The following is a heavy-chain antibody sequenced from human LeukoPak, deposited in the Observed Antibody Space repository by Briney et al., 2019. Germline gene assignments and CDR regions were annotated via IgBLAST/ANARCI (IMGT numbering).Heavy chain of an antibody. CDR3: AKVWAHDGSGNPYWHFDL. CDR1: GFTFSSYA. Sequence: GGTLRLSCSASGFTFSSYAMSWVRQAPGKGLEWVSAIRASGGTAYYADSVKGRFTISGDNSKNTLYMQMNSLRAEDTAVYYCAKVWAHDGSGNPYWHFDLWGRGTLVTVSS. CDR2: IRASGGTA. D-gene: IGHD3-10*01. V-gene: IGHV3-23*01. J-gene: IGHJ2*01.